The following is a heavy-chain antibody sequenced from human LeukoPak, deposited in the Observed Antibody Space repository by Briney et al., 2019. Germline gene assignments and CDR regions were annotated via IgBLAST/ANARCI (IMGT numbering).Heavy chain of an antibody. V-gene: IGHV4-34*01. J-gene: IGHJ3*02. CDR3: ARLGRDAFDI. CDR2: INHSGST. CDR1: GGSFSGYY. Sequence: SETLSLTCAVYGGSFSGYYWSWIRQPPGNGLEWIGEINHSGSTNYNPSLKSRVTISVDTSKNQFSLKLSSVTAADTAVYYCARLGRDAFDIWGQGTMVTVSS.